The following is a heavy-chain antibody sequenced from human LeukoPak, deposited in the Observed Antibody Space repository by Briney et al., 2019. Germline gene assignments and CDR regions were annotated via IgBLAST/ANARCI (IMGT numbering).Heavy chain of an antibody. Sequence: GGSLRLSCAASGFTFSSYEMNWVRQAPGKGLEWVSAISGSGSYTSYADSVKGRFTSSRDNSKNTLYLQMNSLRAEDTAVYYCAAKVVAAAGHAFDIWGQGTMVAVSS. D-gene: IGHD6-13*01. J-gene: IGHJ3*02. CDR1: GFTFSSYE. CDR3: AAKVVAAAGHAFDI. V-gene: IGHV3-23*01. CDR2: ISGSGSYT.